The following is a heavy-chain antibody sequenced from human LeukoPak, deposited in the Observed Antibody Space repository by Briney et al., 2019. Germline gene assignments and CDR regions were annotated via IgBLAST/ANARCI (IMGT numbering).Heavy chain of an antibody. CDR3: ARERDRGVEVADHLYH. V-gene: IGHV3-23*01. D-gene: IGHD6-19*01. J-gene: IGHJ5*02. CDR2: TSGSSGYT. CDR1: GFTFSRYS. Sequence: GGSLRLSCAASGFTFSRYSMAWVRQAPGMGLEWVSVTSGSSGYTDYAGSVKGRFTISRDNSKNTLYLQMNSLRAEDTAVYYFARERDRGVEVADHLYHWAKGTLVTVSS.